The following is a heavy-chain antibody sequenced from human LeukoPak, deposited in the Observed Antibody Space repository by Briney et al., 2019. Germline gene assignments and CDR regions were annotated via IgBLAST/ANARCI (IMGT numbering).Heavy chain of an antibody. Sequence: PGGSLRLSCAASGFTLSSYWMSWVRQAPGKGLEWVANIKQDGSEKYYVDSVKGRFTISRDNAKNSLYLQMNSLRAEDTAVYYCARISSYIVVVPAARPCYMDVWGKGPTVTVSS. J-gene: IGHJ6*03. V-gene: IGHV3-7*01. CDR2: IKQDGSEK. D-gene: IGHD2-2*01. CDR3: ARISSYIVVVPAARPCYMDV. CDR1: GFTLSSYW.